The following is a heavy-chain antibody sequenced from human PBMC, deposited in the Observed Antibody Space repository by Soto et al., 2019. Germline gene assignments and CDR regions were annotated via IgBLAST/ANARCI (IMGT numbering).Heavy chain of an antibody. J-gene: IGHJ4*02. CDR1: GGSISSGGYS. CDR3: ATYGSGSYYYFDY. Sequence: PSETLSLTCAVSGGSISSGGYSWSWIRQPPGKGLEWIGYIYHSGSTYYNPSLKSRVTISVDRSKNQFSLKLSSVTAADTAVYYCATYGSGSYYYFDYWGQGTPVTVS. V-gene: IGHV4-30-2*01. D-gene: IGHD3-10*01. CDR2: IYHSGST.